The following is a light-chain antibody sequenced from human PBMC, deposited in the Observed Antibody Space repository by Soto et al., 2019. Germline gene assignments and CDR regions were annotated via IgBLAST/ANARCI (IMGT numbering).Light chain of an antibody. CDR2: DAS. V-gene: IGKV1-33*01. CDR3: QHYDNLPRT. Sequence: RVALSGAALSASVGDRVTITWQASQDIRNYLNWYQQKPGKAPKLLIYDASHLETGVPSRFSGSGSGTDFTFTISSPQPEDIATYYCQHYDNLPRTFGPGTNVDIK. CDR1: QDIRNY. J-gene: IGKJ1*01.